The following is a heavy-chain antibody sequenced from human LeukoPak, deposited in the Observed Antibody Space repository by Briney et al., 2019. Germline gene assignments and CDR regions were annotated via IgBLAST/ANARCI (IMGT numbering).Heavy chain of an antibody. V-gene: IGHV3-48*04. CDR3: ARGRDLFDS. CDR1: GFTFNTYS. CDR2: ISSSSATI. J-gene: IGHJ4*02. Sequence: GGSLRLSCVASGFTFNTYSMNWFRQAPGKGLDWISYISSSSATIYYADSVKGRFTISRDNAKNSLYLQINSLRAEDTAVYYCARGRDLFDSWGQGTLVIVSS.